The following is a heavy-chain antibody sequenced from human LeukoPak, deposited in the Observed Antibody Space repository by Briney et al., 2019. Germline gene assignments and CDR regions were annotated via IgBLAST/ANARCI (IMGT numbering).Heavy chain of an antibody. Sequence: PGGSLRLSCAASGFTFDDYAMHWVRQAPGKGLEWVSSISWNSGSIGYADSVKGRFTISSDNAKNSLSLQMNSLGAEDTALYYCAKGLIGALDYWGQGTLVTVSS. J-gene: IGHJ4*02. CDR3: AKGLIGALDY. CDR2: ISWNSGSI. D-gene: IGHD2-21*01. CDR1: GFTFDDYA. V-gene: IGHV3-9*01.